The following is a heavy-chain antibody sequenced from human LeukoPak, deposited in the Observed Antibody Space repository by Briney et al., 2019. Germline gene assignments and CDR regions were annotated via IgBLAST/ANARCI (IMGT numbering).Heavy chain of an antibody. D-gene: IGHD4-23*01. CDR1: GGSISSSGYS. CDR2: IYHSGST. J-gene: IGHJ4*02. Sequence: SETLSLTCTVSGGSISSSGYSWTWIRQPPGKGLEWIGYIYHSGSTFYNPSLKSRVTISIDRSKNQFSLKLTSVTAADTAVYYCARGGSTTVVSFDYWGQGTLVTVS. V-gene: IGHV4-30-2*01. CDR3: ARGGSTTVVSFDY.